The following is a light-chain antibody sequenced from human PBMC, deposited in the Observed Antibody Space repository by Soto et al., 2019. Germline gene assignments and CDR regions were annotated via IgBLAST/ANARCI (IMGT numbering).Light chain of an antibody. V-gene: IGLV2-14*01. CDR2: DVS. CDR3: SSYTSSSTLL. Sequence: QSALTQPASVFGSPGQSITISCSGTSSDVGSYNYVSWYQQHPDRAPKLMIYDVSNRPSGVSNRFSGSKSGNTASLTISGLQAEDEADYYCSSYTSSSTLLFGGGTKLTVL. CDR1: SSDVGSYNY. J-gene: IGLJ2*01.